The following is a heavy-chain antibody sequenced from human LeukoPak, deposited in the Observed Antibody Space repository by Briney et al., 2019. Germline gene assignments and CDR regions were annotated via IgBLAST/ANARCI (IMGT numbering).Heavy chain of an antibody. D-gene: IGHD3-10*01. V-gene: IGHV3-23*01. CDR3: VKGGYGSGPSGYFDY. CDR2: ISGSGGST. J-gene: IGHJ4*02. Sequence: GGSLRLSCAGSGFIFSNYWMHWVRQAPWKGLEWVSAISGSGGSTYYADSVKGRFTISRDNSKNTLYLQMNSLRAEDTAVYYCVKGGYGSGPSGYFDYWGQGTLVTVSS. CDR1: GFIFSNYW.